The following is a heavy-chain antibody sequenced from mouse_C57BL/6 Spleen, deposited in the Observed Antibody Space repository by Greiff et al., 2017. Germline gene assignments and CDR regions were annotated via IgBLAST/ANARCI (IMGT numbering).Heavy chain of an antibody. CDR3: ARHDHYGYDDEGICFAY. CDR2: FYPGSGSI. J-gene: IGHJ3*01. Sequence: QVQLQQSGAELVKPGASVKLSCKASGYTFTEYTIHWVKQRSGQGLEWIGWFYPGSGSIKYNEKFKDKATLTADKSSSTVYMELSRLTSEDSAVYFCARHDHYGYDDEGICFAYWGQGTPVTVSS. V-gene: IGHV1-62-2*01. CDR1: GYTFTEYT. D-gene: IGHD2-2*01.